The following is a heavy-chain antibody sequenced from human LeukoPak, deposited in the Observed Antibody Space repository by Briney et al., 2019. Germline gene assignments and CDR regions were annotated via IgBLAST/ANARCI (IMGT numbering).Heavy chain of an antibody. CDR1: GFTFSSYA. Sequence: GGSLRLSCAASGFTFSSYAMSWVRQAPGKGLEWVSSISGSDGSTYYADSVKGRFTISRDSSKNTLYLQMNSLRAEDTAVYYCAKGITIFGVVDTWGQGTLVTVSS. D-gene: IGHD3-3*01. CDR2: ISGSDGST. V-gene: IGHV3-23*01. J-gene: IGHJ5*02. CDR3: AKGITIFGVVDT.